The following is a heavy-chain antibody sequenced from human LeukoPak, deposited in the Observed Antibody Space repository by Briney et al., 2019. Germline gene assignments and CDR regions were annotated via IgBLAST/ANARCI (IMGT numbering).Heavy chain of an antibody. Sequence: GASVKVSCKASGYTFTSYGISWVRQAPGQGLEWMGWISAYNGNTNYAQKLQGRVTMTTDTSTSTAYMELRSLRSDDTAVYYCARDTYMMLLWFGEFGYWGQGTLVTVSS. V-gene: IGHV1-18*01. D-gene: IGHD3-10*01. CDR1: GYTFTSYG. CDR2: ISAYNGNT. J-gene: IGHJ4*02. CDR3: ARDTYMMLLWFGEFGY.